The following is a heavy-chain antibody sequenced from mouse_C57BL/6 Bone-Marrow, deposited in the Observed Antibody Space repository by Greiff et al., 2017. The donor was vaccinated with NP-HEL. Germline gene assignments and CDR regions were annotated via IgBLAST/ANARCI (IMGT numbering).Heavy chain of an antibody. V-gene: IGHV1-82*01. CDR2: IYPGDGDT. CDR3: ARKAYHSHFDY. Sequence: QVQLKESGPELVKPGASVKISCKASGYAFSSSWMNWVKQRPGKGLEWIGRIYPGDGDTNYNGKFKGKATLTADKSSSTAYMQLSSLTSEDSAVYFCARKAYHSHFDYWGQGTTLTVSS. CDR1: GYAFSSSW. D-gene: IGHD2-12*01. J-gene: IGHJ2*01.